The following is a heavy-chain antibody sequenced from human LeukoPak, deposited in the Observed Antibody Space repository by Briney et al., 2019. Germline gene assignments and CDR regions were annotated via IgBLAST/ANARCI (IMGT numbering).Heavy chain of an antibody. CDR3: ARDPLELRLTPFDY. CDR2: ISSSSSYI. Sequence: PGGSLRLSCAASGFTFSDYAMTWVRQAPGKGLEWVSSISSSSSYIYYADSVKGRFTISRDNAKNSLYLQMNSLRAEDTAVYYCARDPLELRLTPFDYWGQGTLVTVSS. J-gene: IGHJ4*02. D-gene: IGHD5-24*01. CDR1: GFTFSDYA. V-gene: IGHV3-21*01.